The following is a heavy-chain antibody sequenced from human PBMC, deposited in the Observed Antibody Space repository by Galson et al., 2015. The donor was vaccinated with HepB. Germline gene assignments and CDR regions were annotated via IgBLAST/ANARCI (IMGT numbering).Heavy chain of an antibody. CDR3: AKGALVSVPAASFWGYFDY. CDR2: ISGSGT. Sequence: SLRLSCAASGFTFRSYAMNWVRQAPGKGLEWVSTISGSGTYYADSVKGRFTISRDDSKNMVYLHMYSLRAEDTAVYYCAKGALVSVPAASFWGYFDYWGQGTLVTVSS. J-gene: IGHJ4*02. D-gene: IGHD2-2*01. V-gene: IGHV3-23*01. CDR1: GFTFRSYA.